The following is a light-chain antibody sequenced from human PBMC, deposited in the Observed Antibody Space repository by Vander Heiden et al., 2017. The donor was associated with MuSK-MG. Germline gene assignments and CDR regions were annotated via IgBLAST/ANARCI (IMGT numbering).Light chain of an antibody. Sequence: EIVMTQSPDTLSVSPGERVTLSCRASQSIDINLAWYQQKPGQAPRLLMYGASTRATGIPARLSGSGSGTEFTLTISSLQSEDFGVYYCQQYHNWPFTFGPGTKVDIK. CDR2: GAS. J-gene: IGKJ3*01. V-gene: IGKV3-15*01. CDR1: QSIDIN. CDR3: QQYHNWPFT.